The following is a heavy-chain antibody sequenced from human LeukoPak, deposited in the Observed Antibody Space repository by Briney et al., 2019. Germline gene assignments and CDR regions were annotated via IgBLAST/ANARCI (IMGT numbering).Heavy chain of an antibody. CDR2: VNYSGST. J-gene: IGHJ6*03. CDR1: GGSISSYY. V-gene: IGHV4-59*01. CDR3: ARSYGDYVSYYYMDV. Sequence: SETLSLTCTVSGGSISSYYWSWIRQPPGKGLEWIGYVNYSGSTNYNPSLKSRVTISIDTSKNQFSLNLRSVTAADTAVYYCARSYGDYVSYYYMDVWGKGTTVTVSS. D-gene: IGHD4-17*01.